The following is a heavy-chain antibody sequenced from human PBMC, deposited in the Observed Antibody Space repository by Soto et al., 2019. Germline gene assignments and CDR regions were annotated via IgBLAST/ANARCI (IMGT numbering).Heavy chain of an antibody. CDR3: ARVFPGYSYDSSGYQPGAIAY. CDR2: ISYDGSNK. V-gene: IGHV3-30-3*01. CDR1: GFTFSSYA. D-gene: IGHD3-22*01. Sequence: QVQLVESGGGVVQPGRSLRLSCAASGFTFSSYAMHWVRQAPGKGLEWVAVISYDGSNKYYADSVKGRFTISRDNSKNTLYLQMNSLRAEDTAVYYCARVFPGYSYDSSGYQPGAIAYWGQGTLVTVSS. J-gene: IGHJ4*02.